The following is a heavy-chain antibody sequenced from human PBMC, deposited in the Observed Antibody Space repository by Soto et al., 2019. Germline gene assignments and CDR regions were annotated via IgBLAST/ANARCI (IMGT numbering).Heavy chain of an antibody. D-gene: IGHD1-26*01. V-gene: IGHV4-59*12. J-gene: IGHJ4*02. Sequence: SETLSLTCTVSGGSISSYYWSWIRQPPGKGLEWIGYIYYSGSTNYNPSLKSRVTISVDTSKNQFSLKLSSVTAADTAVYYCARVPLGGTYCYDYWGQGNLVTVSS. CDR1: GGSISSYY. CDR2: IYYSGST. CDR3: ARVPLGGTYCYDY.